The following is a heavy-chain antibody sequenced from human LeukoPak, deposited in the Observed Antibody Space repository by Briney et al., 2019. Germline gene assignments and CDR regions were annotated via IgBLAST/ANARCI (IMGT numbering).Heavy chain of an antibody. CDR1: GLTFSSCE. Sequence: GGSLRLSCVASGLTFSSCEMVWVRQAPGKGLEGVSYISSSGSTIYYADSVKGRITMSRDNAKNSVYLQMSSLRAEDTAVYYCARQSPDSGRPFDYWGQGTLVTVSS. V-gene: IGHV3-48*03. J-gene: IGHJ4*02. CDR2: ISSSGSTI. CDR3: ARQSPDSGRPFDY. D-gene: IGHD1-26*01.